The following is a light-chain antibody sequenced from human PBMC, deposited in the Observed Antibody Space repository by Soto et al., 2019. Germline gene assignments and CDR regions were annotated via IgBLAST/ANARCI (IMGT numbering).Light chain of an antibody. J-gene: IGKJ5*01. CDR1: QSVSSR. Sequence: EIVLTQSPGTLSLSPGERATLSCRASQSVSSRLAWYQHKPGQAPRLLISGASSRATGIPDRFSGSGSGTDFTLTISRLAPEDFALYYCQQYGGSPITFGQGTRLEIK. CDR2: GAS. CDR3: QQYGGSPIT. V-gene: IGKV3-20*01.